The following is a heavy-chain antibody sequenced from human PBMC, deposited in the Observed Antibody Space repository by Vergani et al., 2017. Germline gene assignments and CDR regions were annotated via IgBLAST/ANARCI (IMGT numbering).Heavy chain of an antibody. CDR1: GFTLNQYG. CDR3: ARDLRLLYNRFDP. J-gene: IGHJ5*02. Sequence: QVQLVESGGGVVQPGRSLRLSCASSGFTLNQYGMHWVRQAPGKGLEWVAVTWYDGNNKQYADSVKGRFTISRDNSKSTMYLQMNSRRDEDTCVYYCARDLRLLYNRFDPWGQGTLVTVSS. CDR2: TWYDGNNK. D-gene: IGHD1-14*01. V-gene: IGHV3-33*01.